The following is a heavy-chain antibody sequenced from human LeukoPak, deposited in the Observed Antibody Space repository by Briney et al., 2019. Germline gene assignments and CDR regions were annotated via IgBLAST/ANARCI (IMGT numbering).Heavy chain of an antibody. D-gene: IGHD3-10*01. CDR3: AKDSGYYGSGSYPNY. Sequence: GGSLRLSCAASGFTFSSYGMHWVRQAPGKGLEWVAFIQYDGSNKYYADSVKGRFTISRDNSKNTLYLQMNSLRAEDTAVYYCAKDSGYYGSGSYPNYWGQGTLVTVSS. V-gene: IGHV3-30*02. CDR2: IQYDGSNK. J-gene: IGHJ4*02. CDR1: GFTFSSYG.